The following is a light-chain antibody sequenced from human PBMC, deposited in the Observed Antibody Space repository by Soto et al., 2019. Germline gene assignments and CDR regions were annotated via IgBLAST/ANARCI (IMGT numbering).Light chain of an antibody. CDR2: DVS. CDR1: SSDVGGYDL. J-gene: IGLJ2*01. CDR3: CSYAGTYTLV. V-gene: IGLV2-11*01. Sequence: QSALTQPPSASGSPGQSVTISCTGTSSDVGGYDLVSWYQQHPDKAPKLVIYDVSNRPSGVPDRFSGSKSGNTASLTISGLQAEDEADYYCCSYAGTYTLVFGGGTKLTAL.